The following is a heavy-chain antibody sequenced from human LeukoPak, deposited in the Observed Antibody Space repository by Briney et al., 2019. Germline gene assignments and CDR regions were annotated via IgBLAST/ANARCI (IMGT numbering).Heavy chain of an antibody. Sequence: PSETLSLTCTVSGGSISSYYWSWIRQPPGKGLEWIGYIYYSGSTNYNPSLKSRVTISVDASKNQFSLKLSSVTAAGTAVYYCARGEYYRDYWGQGTLVTVSS. CDR1: GGSISSYY. CDR2: IYYSGST. CDR3: ARGEYYRDY. D-gene: IGHD2/OR15-2a*01. V-gene: IGHV4-59*01. J-gene: IGHJ4*02.